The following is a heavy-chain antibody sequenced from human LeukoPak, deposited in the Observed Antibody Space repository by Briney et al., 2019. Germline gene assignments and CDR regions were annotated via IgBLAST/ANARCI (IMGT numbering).Heavy chain of an antibody. V-gene: IGHV4-59*01. J-gene: IGHJ4*02. CDR3: ARDLEYGDSSGYPFDY. CDR2: IYYSGTT. CDR1: GDSINNYY. D-gene: IGHD3-22*01. Sequence: SETLSLTCTVSGDSINNYYWSWIRQPPGRGLEWLGYIYYSGTTNYNPSLKSRVSISVDTSKNQFSLKLSSVTAADTAVYYCARDLEYGDSSGYPFDYWGQGTLVTVSS.